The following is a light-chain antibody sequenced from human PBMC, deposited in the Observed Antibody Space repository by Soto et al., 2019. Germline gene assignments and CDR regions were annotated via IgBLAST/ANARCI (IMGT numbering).Light chain of an antibody. CDR3: QQYGGSPPYT. CDR2: AAS. CDR1: QTISSFY. Sequence: EIVLTQSPGTLSLSPGERATLSCRASQTISSFYLAWYQQKPGQAPRLLIFAASRRATGIPERFSGSGSGTDFALTISGLEPEDFAVYYCQQYGGSPPYTFGQGTTLEIK. V-gene: IGKV3-20*01. J-gene: IGKJ2*01.